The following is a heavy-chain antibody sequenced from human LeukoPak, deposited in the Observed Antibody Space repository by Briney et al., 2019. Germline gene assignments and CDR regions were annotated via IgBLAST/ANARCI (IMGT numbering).Heavy chain of an antibody. Sequence: PGGSLRLSCAASGLTFSSYWMHWVRQGPGKGLVWVSRINSDGSTTNYADSVKGRFTISRDNAKNTMYLQMNSLRAEDTAVYYCVSRYCTITNCYKASGTGSFDIWGQGTMIRVSS. V-gene: IGHV3-74*01. CDR2: INSDGSTT. CDR1: GLTFSSYW. CDR3: VSRYCTITNCYKASGTGSFDI. J-gene: IGHJ3*02. D-gene: IGHD2-2*02.